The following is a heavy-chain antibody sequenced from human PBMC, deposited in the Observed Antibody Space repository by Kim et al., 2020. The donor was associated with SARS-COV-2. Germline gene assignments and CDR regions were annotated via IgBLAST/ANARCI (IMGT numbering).Heavy chain of an antibody. V-gene: IGHV4-38-2*02. CDR3: ARDPTVGGSRGYYFDY. D-gene: IGHD1-26*01. CDR1: GYSISGGYY. J-gene: IGHJ4*02. CDR2: IYHSGRT. Sequence: SETLSLTCTVSGYSISGGYYWGWIRQPPGKGLEWIGSIYHSGRTYYNPSLKSRVTISVDASKNQFSLKLSSVTAADTAVFYCARDPTVGGSRGYYFDYWGQGSLVTVSS.